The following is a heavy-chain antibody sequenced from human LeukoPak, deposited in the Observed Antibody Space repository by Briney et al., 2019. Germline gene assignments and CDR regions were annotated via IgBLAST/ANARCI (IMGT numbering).Heavy chain of an antibody. J-gene: IGHJ3*01. CDR1: GYSSNNYW. CDR3: AKSPTFYGDYDAFHV. V-gene: IGHV5-51*01. CDR2: IYPGDSET. Sequence: GESLKISCKTSGYSSNNYWIGWVRQMPGKGLEWMGIIYPGDSETRYSPSFQGQVTISADKSISTAYLQWSSLTASDTAMYYCAKSPTFYGDYDAFHVWGQGTMVTVSS. D-gene: IGHD4-17*01.